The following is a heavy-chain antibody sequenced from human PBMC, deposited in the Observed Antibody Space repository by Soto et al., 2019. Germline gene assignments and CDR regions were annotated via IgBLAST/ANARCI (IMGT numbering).Heavy chain of an antibody. V-gene: IGHV4-59*01. CDR2: ISHSGNT. D-gene: IGHD2-15*01. CDR3: AGLRGYAGSPIDY. J-gene: IGHJ4*02. Sequence: PSETLSLTWTVSGGSIISGYWSWIRQPPGKGLEWIGYISHSGNTNYNPSVKSRVTLSVDTPKNQFSLRLSSVTTADTAVYYCAGLRGYAGSPIDYWGQG. CDR1: GGSIISGY.